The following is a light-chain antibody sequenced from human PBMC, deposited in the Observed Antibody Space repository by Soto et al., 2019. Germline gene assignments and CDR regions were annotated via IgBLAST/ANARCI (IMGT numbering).Light chain of an antibody. J-gene: IGKJ2*01. CDR3: LQHNSFPYT. V-gene: IGKV1-17*03. Sequence: DIQMTQSPSAMSASVGDRVTITCRASQGISHYLAWFQQKPGKVPKRLLYGASTLQAGVPSRFSGSGSRTEFTLTISSLQPEDFATYYCLQHNSFPYTFGQGTKLEVK. CDR2: GAS. CDR1: QGISHY.